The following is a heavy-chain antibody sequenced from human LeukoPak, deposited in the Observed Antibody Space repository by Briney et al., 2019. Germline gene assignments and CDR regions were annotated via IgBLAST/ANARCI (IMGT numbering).Heavy chain of an antibody. CDR1: GYSFTRYW. D-gene: IGHD5-18*01. J-gene: IGHJ4*02. CDR2: IYPGDSDT. CDR3: ARHVTPGGYSYGGDFDY. V-gene: IGHV5-51*01. Sequence: GESLKISSKGSGYSFTRYWIGWVRQMPGKGLECRGIIYPGDSDTRYSPSFQGQVTISADKSISTAYLQWSSLKASDTAMYYCARHVTPGGYSYGGDFDYWGQGTLVTVSS.